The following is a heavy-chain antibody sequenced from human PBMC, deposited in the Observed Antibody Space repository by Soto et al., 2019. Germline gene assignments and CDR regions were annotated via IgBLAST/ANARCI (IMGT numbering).Heavy chain of an antibody. J-gene: IGHJ4*02. CDR1: GFTFSSYS. V-gene: IGHV3-21*01. CDR2: ISSSSSYI. D-gene: IGHD3-22*01. CDR3: ARAYYYDSSGYYVGADGYYFDY. Sequence: EVQLVESGEGLVKPGGSLRLSCAASGFTFSSYSMNWVRQAPGKGLGWVSSISSSSSYIYYADSVKGRFTISRDNAKNSLYLQMNSLRAEDTAVYYCARAYYYDSSGYYVGADGYYFDYWGQGTLVTVSS.